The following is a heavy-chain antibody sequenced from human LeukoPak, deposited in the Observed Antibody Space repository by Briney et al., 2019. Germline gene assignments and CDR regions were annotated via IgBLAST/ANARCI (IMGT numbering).Heavy chain of an antibody. CDR1: GYSLTSYW. J-gene: IGHJ3*02. Sequence: GESLKISCKGSGYSLTSYWIGWVRQMPGKGLEWMGIIYPGDSDTRYSPSFQGQVTISADKSISTAYLQWSSLKASDTAMYYCARLAYSSSWNDAFDIWGQGTMVTVSS. CDR2: IYPGDSDT. D-gene: IGHD6-13*01. V-gene: IGHV5-51*01. CDR3: ARLAYSSSWNDAFDI.